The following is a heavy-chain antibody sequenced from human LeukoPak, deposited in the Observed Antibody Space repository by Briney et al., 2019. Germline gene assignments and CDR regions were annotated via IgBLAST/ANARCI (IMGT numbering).Heavy chain of an antibody. CDR3: AQGGYCSGGSCYSWAGY. CDR2: ISGSGGKT. V-gene: IGHV3-23*01. D-gene: IGHD2-15*01. CDR1: GFTLSSYG. J-gene: IGHJ4*02. Sequence: PGGSLRLSCAASGFTLSSYGMSWVRQAPGKGLEWVSGISGSGGKTYYVDSVKGRFTLSRDNSKNTLYLQMNSLRAEDTAVYYCAQGGYCSGGSCYSWAGYWGQGTLVTVSS.